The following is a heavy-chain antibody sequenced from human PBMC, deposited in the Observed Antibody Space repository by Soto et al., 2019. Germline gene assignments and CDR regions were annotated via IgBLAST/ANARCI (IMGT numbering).Heavy chain of an antibody. V-gene: IGHV1-18*01. J-gene: IGHJ4*02. CDR3: ARGIPGIAVAGTIHFDY. CDR1: GYTFTSYG. Sequence: ASVKVSCKASGYTFTSYGISWVRQAPGQGLEWMGWIIPYNGKTNYAQKFQGRVTITTDESTSTAYMELSSLRSEDTAVYYCARGIPGIAVAGTIHFDYWGQGTLVTVSS. D-gene: IGHD6-19*01. CDR2: IIPYNGKT.